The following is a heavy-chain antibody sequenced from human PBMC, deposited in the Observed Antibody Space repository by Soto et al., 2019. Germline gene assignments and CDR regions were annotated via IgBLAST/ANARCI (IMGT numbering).Heavy chain of an antibody. J-gene: IGHJ6*02. V-gene: IGHV1-18*01. CDR1: GYTFTSYG. Sequence: ASVKVSCKASGYTFTSYGISWVRQAPGQGLEWMGWISAYNGNTNYAQKLQGRVTMTTDTSTSTAYMELRSLRSDDTAVYYCARDSSRYSYYFGMDVWGQGNTVTAAS. D-gene: IGHD1-26*01. CDR2: ISAYNGNT. CDR3: ARDSSRYSYYFGMDV.